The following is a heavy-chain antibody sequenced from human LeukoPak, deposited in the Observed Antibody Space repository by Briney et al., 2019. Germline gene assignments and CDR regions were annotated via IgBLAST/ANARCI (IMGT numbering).Heavy chain of an antibody. V-gene: IGHV5-51*01. Sequence: GESLKISCKGSGYSFTSYWIGWVRQMPGKGLEWIGIIYPGDSDTRYSPSFQGQVTISADKSISTAYLQWSSLKASDTAMYYCAKYYYDSSGYQYYFDYWGQGTLVTVSS. CDR2: IYPGDSDT. J-gene: IGHJ4*02. D-gene: IGHD3-22*01. CDR3: AKYYYDSSGYQYYFDY. CDR1: GYSFTSYW.